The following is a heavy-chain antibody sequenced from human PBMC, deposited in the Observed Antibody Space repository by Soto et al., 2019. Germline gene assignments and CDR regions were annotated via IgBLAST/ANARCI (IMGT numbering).Heavy chain of an antibody. CDR1: GGSISTNNW. D-gene: IGHD3-10*01. Sequence: QVQLQESGPGLVKPSGTLSLTCAVSGGSISTNNWWRWVRQPPGKGLEWIGEIDHTGGTNYNPSLKSRVAMSVDKSKNQFSLNLNSVTAADTAVYYCAREKGAGTYMGFDYWGQGTLVTVSS. J-gene: IGHJ4*02. CDR3: AREKGAGTYMGFDY. CDR2: IDHTGGT. V-gene: IGHV4-4*02.